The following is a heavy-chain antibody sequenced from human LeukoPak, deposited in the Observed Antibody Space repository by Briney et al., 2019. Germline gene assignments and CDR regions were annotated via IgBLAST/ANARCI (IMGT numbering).Heavy chain of an antibody. CDR3: ARVRRDGSEGFDY. V-gene: IGHV1-2*06. CDR1: GYSFTGYY. J-gene: IGHJ4*02. CDR2: INPNTGGT. D-gene: IGHD3-10*01. Sequence: GASVKLTCKASGYSFTGYYMHGGRQAPGQGLEWVGRINPNTGGTNYAQKFQGRVTMTRDTSISTAYMELSRLRSDDTAVYYCARVRRDGSEGFDYWGQGTLVTVSS.